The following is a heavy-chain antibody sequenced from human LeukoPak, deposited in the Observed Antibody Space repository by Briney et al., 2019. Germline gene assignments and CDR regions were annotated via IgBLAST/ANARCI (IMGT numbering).Heavy chain of an antibody. V-gene: IGHV1-2*02. CDR2: INPNSGGT. CDR1: GYTFTGYY. Sequence: ASVKVSCKASGYTFTGYYMHWVRQAPGQGLEWMGWINPNSGGTNYAQKFQGRVTMTRDTSISTAYMELSRRRSDDTAVYYCARGASSGYVNLDYWGQGTLVTVSS. D-gene: IGHD3-22*01. J-gene: IGHJ4*02. CDR3: ARGASSGYVNLDY.